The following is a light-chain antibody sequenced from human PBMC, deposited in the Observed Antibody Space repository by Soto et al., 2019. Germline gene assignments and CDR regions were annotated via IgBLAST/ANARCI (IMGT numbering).Light chain of an antibody. Sequence: QSVLTQPPSVSAAPGQKVTISCSGSSSNIGGNSVSWYQQLPGTAPKLLIYDDNKRPSGIPDRFSGSKSGTSATLGITGFQTGDEADYYCGAWDDSLTAYVFGSGTKVTV. J-gene: IGLJ1*01. CDR1: SSNIGGNS. CDR2: DDN. CDR3: GAWDDSLTAYV. V-gene: IGLV1-51*01.